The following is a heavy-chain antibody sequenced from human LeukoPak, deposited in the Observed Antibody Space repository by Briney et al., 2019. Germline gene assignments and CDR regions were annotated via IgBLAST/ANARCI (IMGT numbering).Heavy chain of an antibody. CDR3: ARDLGGYSYGSHFDY. V-gene: IGHV3-48*01. CDR1: GFTFRSYS. CDR2: ISSRNSTI. D-gene: IGHD5-18*01. Sequence: GGSLRLSCAASGFTFRSYSLNWVRQAPGKGLEWIAYISSRNSTIYYADSVKGQFTISRDNAENSLYLQMTSLRAEDTAVYYCARDLGGYSYGSHFDYWGQGTLVTVSS. J-gene: IGHJ4*02.